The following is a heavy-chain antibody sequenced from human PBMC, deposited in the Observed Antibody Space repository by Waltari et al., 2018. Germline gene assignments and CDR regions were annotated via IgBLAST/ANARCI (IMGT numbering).Heavy chain of an antibody. V-gene: IGHV4-59*01. CDR1: GVSISGFY. D-gene: IGHD2-21*02. Sequence: QVQLQESGPSLLKPSETLSLICTVSGVSISGFYWSWVRQPPGKGLEWIGYIYSTGSTNFDPSLKSRVTMSVDTSKNQFSLKLSSVSAADTAFYYCSRGGGGDWEWFDPWGQGTLVTVSS. CDR3: SRGGGGDWEWFDP. J-gene: IGHJ5*02. CDR2: IYSTGST.